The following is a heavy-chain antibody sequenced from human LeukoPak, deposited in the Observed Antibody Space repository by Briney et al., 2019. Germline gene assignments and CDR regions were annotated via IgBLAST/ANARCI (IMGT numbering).Heavy chain of an antibody. J-gene: IGHJ4*02. CDR3: ARGLGYSSGWYRQYYFDY. D-gene: IGHD6-19*01. V-gene: IGHV4-30-4*01. Sequence: SETLPLTCTVSGGSISSGDYYWSWIRQPPGKGLEWIGYIYYSGSTYYNPSLKSRVTISVDTSKNQFSLKLSSVTAADTAVYYCARGLGYSSGWYRQYYFDYWGQGTLVTVSS. CDR2: IYYSGST. CDR1: GGSISSGDYY.